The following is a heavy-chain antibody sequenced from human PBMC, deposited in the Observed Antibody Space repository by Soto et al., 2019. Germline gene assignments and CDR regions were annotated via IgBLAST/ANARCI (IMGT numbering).Heavy chain of an antibody. CDR2: INAGNGNT. V-gene: IGHV1-3*01. Sequence: GTSVALSWEACGEGFTSNAMGWVRPAPGQRLEWMGWINAGNGNTKYSQKFQGRVTITRDTSASTAYMELSSLRSEDTAVYYCARDMGFGLSDYWGQGTLVTVSS. D-gene: IGHD3-10*01. J-gene: IGHJ4*02. CDR3: ARDMGFGLSDY. CDR1: GEGFTSNA.